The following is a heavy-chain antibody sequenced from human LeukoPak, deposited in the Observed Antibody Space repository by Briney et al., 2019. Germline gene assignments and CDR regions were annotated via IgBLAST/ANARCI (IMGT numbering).Heavy chain of an antibody. V-gene: IGHV3-7*01. CDR3: ARIETKWLGELFSYYYGMDV. J-gene: IGHJ6*02. CDR2: IKQDGSEK. Sequence: GGSLRLSCAASGFTFSSYWMSWVRQAPGKGLEWVANIKQDGSEKYYVDSVKGRFTISRDNAKNSLYLQMNSLRAEDTAVYYCARIETKWLGELFSYYYGMDVWGQGTTVTVSS. D-gene: IGHD3-10*01. CDR1: GFTFSSYW.